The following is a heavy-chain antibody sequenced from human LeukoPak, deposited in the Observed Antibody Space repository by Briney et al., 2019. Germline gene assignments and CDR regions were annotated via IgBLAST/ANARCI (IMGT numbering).Heavy chain of an antibody. CDR1: GGSISSSSYY. J-gene: IGHJ5*02. CDR3: ARVRVSRGLSIYSSIPTFDP. D-gene: IGHD6-13*01. CDR2: IYYSGRT. V-gene: IGHV4-39*07. Sequence: SETLSLTCTVSGGSISSSSYYWGWIRQPPGKGLEWIGSIYYSGRTYYNPSLKSRVTISVDTSKNQFSLKLSSVTAADTAVYYCARVRVSRGLSIYSSIPTFDPWGQGTLVTVSS.